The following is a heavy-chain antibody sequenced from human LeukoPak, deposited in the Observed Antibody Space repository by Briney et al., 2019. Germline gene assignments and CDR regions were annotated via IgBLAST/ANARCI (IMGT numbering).Heavy chain of an antibody. Sequence: GGSLRLSCAASGFTFSSYAMSWVRQAPGKGLEWVSAISGSGGSTYYADSVKGRFTISRDNSKNTLYLQMNSLRAEDTAVYYCAKSSTIWFGELYLTFDYWGQGTLVTVSS. V-gene: IGHV3-23*01. CDR2: ISGSGGST. CDR1: GFTFSSYA. J-gene: IGHJ4*02. CDR3: AKSSTIWFGELYLTFDY. D-gene: IGHD3-10*01.